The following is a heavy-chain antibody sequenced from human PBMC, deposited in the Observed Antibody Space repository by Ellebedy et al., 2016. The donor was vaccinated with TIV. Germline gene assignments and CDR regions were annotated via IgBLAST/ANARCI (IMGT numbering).Heavy chain of an antibody. CDR2: ISAYNGDT. CDR1: GYTFSSYG. Sequence: ASVKVSCKASGYTFSSYGISWVRQAPGQGLEWMGWISAYNGDTNYAQKFQGRVTMTTDTFASTAYLELRSLRSDDTAVYYCARGFYEKFDPWGQGTLLTVSS. J-gene: IGHJ5*02. CDR3: ARGFYEKFDP. V-gene: IGHV1-18*04. D-gene: IGHD2/OR15-2a*01.